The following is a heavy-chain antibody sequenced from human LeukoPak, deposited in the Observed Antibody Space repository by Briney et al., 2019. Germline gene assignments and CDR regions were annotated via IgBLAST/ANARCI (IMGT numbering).Heavy chain of an antibody. Sequence: GGSLRLSCAVCLLALSRYSMHSVAQAPGKGLEWVAVIWSDATNQYYADSVKGRFTISRDNFKNTVSLQMNSLRAEDTDAYFYERDAQSGFGHSNSLEHWGQGSLVTVSS. CDR1: LLALSRYS. CDR2: IWSDATNQ. V-gene: IGHV3-33*01. D-gene: IGHD4-11*01. J-gene: IGHJ4*02. CDR3: ERDAQSGFGHSNSLEH.